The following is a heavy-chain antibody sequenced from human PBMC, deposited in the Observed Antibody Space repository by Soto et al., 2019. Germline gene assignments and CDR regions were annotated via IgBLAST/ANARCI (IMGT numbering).Heavy chain of an antibody. J-gene: IGHJ3*02. CDR3: ARGVKLLWFGELSIGDAFDI. CDR1: GGTFSSYT. CDR2: VIPILGIA. Sequence: GASVKVSCKASGGTFSSYTISWVRQAPGQGLEWMGRVIPILGIANYAQKIQGRVTITADKSTSTAYMELSSLRSEDTAVYYFARGVKLLWFGELSIGDAFDIWGQGTMVTVSS. V-gene: IGHV1-69*02. D-gene: IGHD3-10*01.